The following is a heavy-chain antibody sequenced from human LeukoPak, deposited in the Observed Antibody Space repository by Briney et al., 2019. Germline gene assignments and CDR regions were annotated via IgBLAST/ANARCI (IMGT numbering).Heavy chain of an antibody. Sequence: ASVKVSCKASGYTFTGYYMHWVRQAPGQGLEWMGWINPNSGGTNYAQKFQGRVTMTRDTSISTAYMELSRLRSDDTAVYYCARAYDYVWGSPREYYFDYWGQGTLVTVSS. V-gene: IGHV1-2*02. CDR2: INPNSGGT. CDR1: GYTFTGYY. D-gene: IGHD3-16*01. J-gene: IGHJ4*02. CDR3: ARAYDYVWGSPREYYFDY.